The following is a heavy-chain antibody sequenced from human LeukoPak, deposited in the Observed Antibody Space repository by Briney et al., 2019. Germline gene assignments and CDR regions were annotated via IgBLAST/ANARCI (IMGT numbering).Heavy chain of an antibody. CDR1: GFTFSSYW. J-gene: IGHJ4*02. D-gene: IGHD3-9*01. CDR3: ANDKKKTEGFDY. V-gene: IGHV3-7*03. Sequence: GGSLRLSCAASGFTFSSYWMTWIRQAPGKGLEWVANIKQDGSEAYYVDSVKGRFTISRDNSKNTLYLQMNSLRADDTAVYYCANDKKKTEGFDYWGQGTLVTVSS. CDR2: IKQDGSEA.